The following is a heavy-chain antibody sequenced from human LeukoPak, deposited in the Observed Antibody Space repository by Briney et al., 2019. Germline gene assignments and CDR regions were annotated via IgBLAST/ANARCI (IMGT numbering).Heavy chain of an antibody. J-gene: IGHJ4*02. CDR3: ARDGYCSSTTCYDY. CDR1: GYTFTSHG. D-gene: IGHD2-2*01. Sequence: GASVKVSCKASGYTFTSHGISWVRQAPGQGLEWMGWISTYNGNTDFAQKLQGRVPMTADTYTSTAYMELRSLRSDDTAVYYCARDGYCSSTTCYDYWGQGTLVTVSS. V-gene: IGHV1-18*01. CDR2: ISTYNGNT.